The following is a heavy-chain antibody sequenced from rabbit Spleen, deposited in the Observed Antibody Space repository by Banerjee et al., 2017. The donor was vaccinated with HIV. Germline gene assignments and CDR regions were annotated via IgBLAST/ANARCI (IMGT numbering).Heavy chain of an antibody. V-gene: IGHV1S40*01. CDR3: ARDPYGGWLNYGYALEL. J-gene: IGHJ4*01. Sequence: QSLEESGGGLVKPGGTLTLTCKASGFDFSSSYYMCWVRQAPGKGLELIACIDTSSVNTADATWAKGRFTISKTSSTTVTLQMTGLTAADTATYFCARDPYGGWLNYGYALELWGPGTLVTVS. CDR1: GFDFSSSYY. D-gene: IGHD6-1*01. CDR2: IDTSSVNT.